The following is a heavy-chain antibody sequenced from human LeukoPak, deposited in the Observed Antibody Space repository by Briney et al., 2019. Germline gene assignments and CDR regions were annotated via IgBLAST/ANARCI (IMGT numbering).Heavy chain of an antibody. CDR2: ISYDGSNK. J-gene: IGHJ4*02. CDR3: ARDSDYYDSSAYSFRGGLHYDF. V-gene: IGHV3-30*03. D-gene: IGHD3-22*01. CDR1: GFTFSSYG. Sequence: GGSLRLSCAASGFTFSSYGMHWVRQAPGKGLEWVAVISYDGSNKYYADSVKGRFTISRDNSKNTLYLQMNSLRAEDTAVYSCARDSDYYDSSAYSFRGGLHYDFWGRGTLVTVSS.